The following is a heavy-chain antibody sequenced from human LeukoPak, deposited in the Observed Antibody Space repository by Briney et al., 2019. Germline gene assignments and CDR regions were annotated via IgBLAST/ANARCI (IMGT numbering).Heavy chain of an antibody. J-gene: IGHJ4*02. V-gene: IGHV3-33*01. D-gene: IGHD4-17*01. CDR1: GFTFSSYG. CDR2: IWYEGSNK. CDR3: ARDRRNDYGDYSFDY. Sequence: GGSLRLSCTASGFTFSSYGMHWVRQAPGKGLEWVAVIWYEGSNKYYTDSVKGRFTISRDNSKNTLYLQMNSLRAEDTAVYYCARDRRNDYGDYSFDYWGQGTLVTVSP.